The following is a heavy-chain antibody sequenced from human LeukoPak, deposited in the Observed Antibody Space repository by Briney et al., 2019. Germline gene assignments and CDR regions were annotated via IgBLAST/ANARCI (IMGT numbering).Heavy chain of an antibody. CDR2: LYYTGST. CDR3: AGGPTSSFDY. CDR1: GDSISTYY. Sequence: SETLSLTCTVSGDSISTYYWSWIRQPPGKGLEWIGYLYYTGSTTYIPSLKSRVTISVDRSKKQFSLKVSSVTAADTAVYYCAGGPTSSFDYWGQGTLVTVSS. V-gene: IGHV4-59*08. J-gene: IGHJ4*02. D-gene: IGHD2-2*01.